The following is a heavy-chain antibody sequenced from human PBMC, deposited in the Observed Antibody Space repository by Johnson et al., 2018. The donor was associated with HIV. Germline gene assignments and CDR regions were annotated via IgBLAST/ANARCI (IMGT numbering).Heavy chain of an antibody. V-gene: IGHV3-30-3*01. Sequence: QVQLVESGGGVVQPGRSLRLSCAASGFTFSSYAMHWVRQAPGKGLEWVAVISYDGSNKYYADSVKGRFTISRDNSKNTLYLQMNSMRAEDTAVYYCASNFRFGIWGQWTMVTVSS. D-gene: IGHD1-1*01. CDR1: GFTFSSYA. CDR2: ISYDGSNK. CDR3: ASNFRFGI. J-gene: IGHJ3*02.